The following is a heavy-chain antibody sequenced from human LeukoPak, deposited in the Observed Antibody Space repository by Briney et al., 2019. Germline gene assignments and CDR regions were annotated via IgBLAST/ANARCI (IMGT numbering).Heavy chain of an antibody. CDR1: GYTFTGYY. CDR2: INPNSGGT. J-gene: IGHJ6*03. Sequence: ASVKVSCKASGYTFTGYYMHWVRQAPGQGLEWMEWINPNSGGTNYAQKFQGRVTMTRDTSISTAYMELSRLRSDDTAVYYCARGNFTYCSSTSCYGWGLRYYYYYMDVWGKGTTVTISS. CDR3: ARGNFTYCSSTSCYGWGLRYYYYYMDV. V-gene: IGHV1-2*02. D-gene: IGHD2-2*01.